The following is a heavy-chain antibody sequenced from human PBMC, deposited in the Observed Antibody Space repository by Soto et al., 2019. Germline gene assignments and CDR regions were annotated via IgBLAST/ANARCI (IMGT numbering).Heavy chain of an antibody. Sequence: EVQLVESGGGLVKPGGSLRLSCAASGFTFSNAWMSWVRQAPGKGLEWVGRIKSKTDGGTTDYAAPVKGRFTISRDESKHTRYLQMNSLKTEDTAVYYCTTRSRLRWTLAWGQGTLVTVSS. CDR1: GFTFSNAW. V-gene: IGHV3-15*01. D-gene: IGHD4-17*01. CDR2: IKSKTDGGTT. J-gene: IGHJ4*02. CDR3: TTRSRLRWTLA.